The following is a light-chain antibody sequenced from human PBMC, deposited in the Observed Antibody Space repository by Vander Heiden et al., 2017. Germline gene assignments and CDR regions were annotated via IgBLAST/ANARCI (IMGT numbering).Light chain of an antibody. CDR2: DAS. J-gene: IGKJ5*01. CDR1: QSVSSS. V-gene: IGKV3-11*01. CDR3: QQRSNWPIT. Sequence: EIVLTQSPATLSLSPGERATLSCRARQSVSSSLAWYQQKPGQAPRLLIYDASDRATGIPARFSGSGSGTDFTLTISSLEPEDFAVYYCQQRSNWPITFGQGTRLEMK.